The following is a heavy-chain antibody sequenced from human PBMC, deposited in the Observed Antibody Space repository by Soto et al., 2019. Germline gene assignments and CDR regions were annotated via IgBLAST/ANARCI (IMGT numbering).Heavy chain of an antibody. D-gene: IGHD5-18*01. CDR2: ISWNSGSI. Sequence: EVQLVESGGGLVQPGRSLRLSCAASGFTFDDYAMHWVRQAPGKGLEWVSGISWNSGSIGYADSVKGRFTISRDNAKNSLSLQMNSLRAEDTALYYCAKDMVGGYSYGTHAFDIWGQGTMVTVSS. V-gene: IGHV3-9*01. CDR3: AKDMVGGYSYGTHAFDI. J-gene: IGHJ3*02. CDR1: GFTFDDYA.